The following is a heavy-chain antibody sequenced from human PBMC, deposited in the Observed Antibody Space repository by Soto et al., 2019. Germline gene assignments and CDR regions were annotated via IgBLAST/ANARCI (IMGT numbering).Heavy chain of an antibody. CDR2: ISGGGDAP. CDR1: GFTFINYA. CDR3: ARKVPGSTSRPDYWYFDL. V-gene: IGHV3-23*01. Sequence: EVQLLESGGGLGQPGGSLRLSCAGSGFTFINYAMNWVRQAPGKGLEWVSTISGGGDAPFFADSVRGRFTISRDNSKNTVTLQMHNLGVDDTAVYFCARKVPGSTSRPDYWYFDLWGRGTLVTVSS. J-gene: IGHJ2*01. D-gene: IGHD3-10*01.